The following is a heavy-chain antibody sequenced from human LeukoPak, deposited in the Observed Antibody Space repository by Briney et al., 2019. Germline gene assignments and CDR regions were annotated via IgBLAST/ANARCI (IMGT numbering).Heavy chain of an antibody. Sequence: GESLKISCKGSGYSFSSHWIAWVRQMPGKGLEWMGMIYPGDSDTRYSPSFRGQVTISGDKSISTAYQQWSSLKASGTAMYYCARQRERGYSYVDWGQGTLVTVSS. CDR3: ARQRERGYSYVD. CDR1: GYSFSSHW. D-gene: IGHD5-18*01. CDR2: IYPGDSDT. V-gene: IGHV5-51*01. J-gene: IGHJ4*02.